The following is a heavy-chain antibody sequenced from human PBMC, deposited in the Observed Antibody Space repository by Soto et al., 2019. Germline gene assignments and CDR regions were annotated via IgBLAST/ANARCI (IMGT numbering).Heavy chain of an antibody. V-gene: IGHV3-49*03. Sequence: LSCTASGFTFGDYAMSWFRQAPGKGLEWVGFIRSKAYGGTTEYAASVKGRFTISRDDSKSIAYLQMNSLKTEDTAVYYCTRRLRGYSGYDLDYWGQGTLVTVSS. J-gene: IGHJ4*02. CDR1: GFTFGDYA. D-gene: IGHD5-12*01. CDR2: IRSKAYGGTT. CDR3: TRRLRGYSGYDLDY.